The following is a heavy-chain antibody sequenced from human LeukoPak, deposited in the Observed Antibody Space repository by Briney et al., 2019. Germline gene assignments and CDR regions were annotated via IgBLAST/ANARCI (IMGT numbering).Heavy chain of an antibody. CDR1: GGSISSSSYY. D-gene: IGHD6-19*01. J-gene: IGHJ6*03. CDR3: ARGWLGRPFYYYYMDV. V-gene: IGHV4-39*01. CDR2: IYYSGST. Sequence: PSETLSLTCTVSGGSISSSSYYWGWSRQPPGRGLEWIGSIYYSGSTYYNPSLKSRVTLSVDTSKNQFSLKQSSVTAADTAVYYCARGWLGRPFYYYYMDVWGKGTTVTVSS.